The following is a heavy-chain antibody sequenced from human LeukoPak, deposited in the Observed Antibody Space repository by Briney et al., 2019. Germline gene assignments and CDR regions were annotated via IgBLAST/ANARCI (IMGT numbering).Heavy chain of an antibody. V-gene: IGHV4-34*01. CDR1: GGSFSGYY. Sequence: SETLSLTCAVYGGSFSGYYWSWIRQPPGKGLEWIGEINHSGSTNYNPSLKSRVTISVDTSKNQFSLKLSSVTAAYTAVYYCARGHDGFLDYWGQGTLVTVSS. J-gene: IGHJ4*02. D-gene: IGHD5-24*01. CDR2: INHSGST. CDR3: ARGHDGFLDY.